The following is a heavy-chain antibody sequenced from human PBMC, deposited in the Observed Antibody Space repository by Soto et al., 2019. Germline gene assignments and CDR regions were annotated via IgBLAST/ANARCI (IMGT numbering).Heavy chain of an antibody. CDR1: GYTFTRDG. Sequence: SVKVSCKASGYTFTRDGISWVREAPGQGLEWMGWISAYNGNTNYAQKLQGRVTMTTGTSTSTAYMELRSLRSDDTAVYYCAREEQWLGHDAFDIWGQRTMVTVSS. V-gene: IGHV1-18*01. D-gene: IGHD6-19*01. CDR3: AREEQWLGHDAFDI. J-gene: IGHJ3*02. CDR2: ISAYNGNT.